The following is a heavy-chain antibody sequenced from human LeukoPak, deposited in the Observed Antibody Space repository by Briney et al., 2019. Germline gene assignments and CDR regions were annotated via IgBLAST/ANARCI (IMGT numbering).Heavy chain of an antibody. D-gene: IGHD3/OR15-3a*01. V-gene: IGHV3-74*01. CDR3: ARDLNWLLFDY. CDR1: GFTFSAYW. Sequence: GGSLILSCAASGFTFSAYWMHWVRQAPGKGLVWVSRVKYDGSTTAYADSVKGRFTISRDNTRNILYLEMNSLRVEDTAVYYCARDLNWLLFDYWGQGALVTASS. CDR2: VKYDGSTT. J-gene: IGHJ4*02.